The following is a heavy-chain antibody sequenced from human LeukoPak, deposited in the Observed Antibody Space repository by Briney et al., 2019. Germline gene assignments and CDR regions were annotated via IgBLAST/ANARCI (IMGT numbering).Heavy chain of an antibody. J-gene: IGHJ4*02. CDR2: IHLDGRTT. V-gene: IGHV3-74*01. D-gene: IGHD3-16*01. CDR3: ARGGSPSDY. CDR1: GFTFSSYW. Sequence: PGGSLRLSCAASGFTFSSYWMHRVRQRPGKGLVWVPRIHLDGRTTNYADSVKGRFTISRGNAKNTLSLEMNSLRPEDTAVYYCARGGSPSDYWGQGTLVSVSS.